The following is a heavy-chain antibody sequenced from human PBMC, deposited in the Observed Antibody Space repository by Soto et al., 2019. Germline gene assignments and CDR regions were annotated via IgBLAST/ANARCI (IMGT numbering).Heavy chain of an antibody. V-gene: IGHV4-59*01. Sequence: SETLSLTYTVSGGSMSSYYWTWLRQSPGRGLEWIGYISYSGSTYYNPSLKSRVTISADTSKNQFSLRMNPMIAADTAVYYCARADPDASVGYWGQGTLVTVSS. CDR2: ISYSGST. D-gene: IGHD2-15*01. CDR3: ARADPDASVGY. J-gene: IGHJ4*02. CDR1: GGSMSSYY.